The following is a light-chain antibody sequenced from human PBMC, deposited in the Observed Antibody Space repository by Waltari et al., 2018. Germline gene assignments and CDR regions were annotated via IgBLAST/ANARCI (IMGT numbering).Light chain of an antibody. CDR3: QSYDTSLSVV. J-gene: IGLJ2*01. CDR1: GSNLGAGYD. CDR2: GRS. V-gene: IGLV1-40*01. Sequence: QSGLTPPPSVSGAPAQRASISCTVTGSNLGAGYDVHWYQQLPGKAPRLVIYGRSSRPPGVHDRFFGSQSGNPAYLAITGRQAEDEAEYYCQSYDTSLSVVFGGGTKLTV.